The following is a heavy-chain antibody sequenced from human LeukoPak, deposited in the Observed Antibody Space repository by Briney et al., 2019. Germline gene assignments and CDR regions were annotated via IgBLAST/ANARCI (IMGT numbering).Heavy chain of an antibody. CDR1: GGSMTSYF. V-gene: IGHV4-59*01. J-gene: IGHJ5*01. Sequence: SGTLSLTCTVSGGSMTSYFWSWIRQPPGKGLEWIGYVYYSGSINYNPSLKRRVTISVDTSKNQFSLRLSSVTAADTAVYYCARGNGVNWFDYWGQGTLVTVSS. CDR3: ARGNGVNWFDY. CDR2: VYYSGSI. D-gene: IGHD1-1*01.